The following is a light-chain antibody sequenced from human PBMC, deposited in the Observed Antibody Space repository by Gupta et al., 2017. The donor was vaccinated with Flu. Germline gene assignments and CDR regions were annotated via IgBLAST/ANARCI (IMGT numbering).Light chain of an antibody. CDR2: GAS. J-gene: IGKJ3*01. Sequence: EIVLTQPPRTLSPSPREGGTLSCGASQSVSSNYLAWYQQKPGQAPSLLIHGASSRATGIPDRFSGSGSGTDFTLTISRLEPEDLAVYYCQQYGNSPFTFGPGTKVDIK. V-gene: IGKV3-20*01. CDR3: QQYGNSPFT. CDR1: QSVSSNY.